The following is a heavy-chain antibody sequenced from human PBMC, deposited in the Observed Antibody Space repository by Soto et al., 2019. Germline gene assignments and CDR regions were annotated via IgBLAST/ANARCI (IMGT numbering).Heavy chain of an antibody. CDR2: ISWNSGSI. Sequence: EVQLVESGGGLVQPGRSLRLSCAASGFTFDDYAMHWVRQAPGKGLEWVSGISWNSGSICYADSVKGRFTISRDNAKNSLYLQMNSLRAEDTALYYCAKDSWFGEFLYGMDVWGQGTTVTVSS. J-gene: IGHJ6*01. CDR3: AKDSWFGEFLYGMDV. D-gene: IGHD3-10*01. V-gene: IGHV3-9*01. CDR1: GFTFDDYA.